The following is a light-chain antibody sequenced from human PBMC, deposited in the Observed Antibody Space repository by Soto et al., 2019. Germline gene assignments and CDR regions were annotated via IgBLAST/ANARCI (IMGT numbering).Light chain of an antibody. CDR1: QSVSSK. Sequence: EIVMTQSPSTLSVSPGERATLSCRASQSVSSKLAWYQQKPGEAPRLLIYGASTRATGIPARFSGSGSGTEFTLTIGSVQSEDVAVYYCQQYNDWPWTFGQGTQVDIK. J-gene: IGKJ1*01. CDR3: QQYNDWPWT. V-gene: IGKV3-15*01. CDR2: GAS.